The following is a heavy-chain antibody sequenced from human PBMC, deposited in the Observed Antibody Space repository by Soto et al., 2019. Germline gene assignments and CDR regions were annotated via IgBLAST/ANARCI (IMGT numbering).Heavy chain of an antibody. Sequence: QVQLQKSGPGLVKASQTLSLTCTVSGGSISSGGYYWSWIRQHPGKVLESIAYSYNSGSTYYNPSTKTRVTISEDTSKNHFSLKLSSVTAAYTAVYYCARDPDPWGQGSLVTVSS. J-gene: IGHJ5*02. CDR3: ARDPDP. CDR2: SYNSGST. V-gene: IGHV4-31*03. CDR1: GGSISSGGYY.